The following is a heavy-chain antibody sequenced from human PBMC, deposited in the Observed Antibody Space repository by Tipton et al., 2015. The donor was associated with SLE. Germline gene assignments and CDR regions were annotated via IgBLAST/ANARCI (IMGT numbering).Heavy chain of an antibody. J-gene: IGHJ4*02. D-gene: IGHD5-24*01. Sequence: TLSLTCTVSGGSVSSASYYWSWIRQSPGKGLEWIGYIFHSGDTNYNPSLKSRVTISSDTSTNQVSLKLISVTAADSAVYYCARDRGSDGSNFLGYWGRGTLVTVSS. CDR2: IFHSGDT. V-gene: IGHV4-61*01. CDR3: ARDRGSDGSNFLGY. CDR1: GGSVSSASYY.